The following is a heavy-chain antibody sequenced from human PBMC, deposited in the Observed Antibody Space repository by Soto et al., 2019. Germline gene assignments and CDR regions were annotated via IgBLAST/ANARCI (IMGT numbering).Heavy chain of an antibody. CDR3: ARFPRHGALDI. V-gene: IGHV1-18*01. CDR2: ISAYNGNT. CDR1: GYTFTRSG. Sequence: ASVKVSCKASGYTFTRSGISWVRQAPGQGPEWMGWISAYNGNTNYAQKLQGRVTMTTDTSTSTAYMELRSLRSDDTAVYYCARFPRHGALDIWGQGTMVTVSS. J-gene: IGHJ3*02.